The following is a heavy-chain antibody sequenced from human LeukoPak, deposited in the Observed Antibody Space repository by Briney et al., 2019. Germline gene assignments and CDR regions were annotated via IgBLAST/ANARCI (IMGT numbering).Heavy chain of an antibody. Sequence: GGSLRLSCAASGFTVSSNYMSWVRQAPGKGLEWGSVIYSGGSTYYADSVKGRFTISRDNSKNTLYLQMNSLRAEDTAVYYCASPIAAATPGYYGMDVWGQGTTVTVSS. J-gene: IGHJ6*02. CDR1: GFTVSSNY. D-gene: IGHD6-13*01. CDR2: IYSGGST. V-gene: IGHV3-53*01. CDR3: ASPIAAATPGYYGMDV.